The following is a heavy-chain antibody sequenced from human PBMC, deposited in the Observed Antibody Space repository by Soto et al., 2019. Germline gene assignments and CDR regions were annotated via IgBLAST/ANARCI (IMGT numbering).Heavy chain of an antibody. Sequence: PSETLSLTCTVSGGSISSSSYYWGWIRQPPGKGLEWIGSIYYSGSTYYIPSLKSRVTISVDTSKNQFSLKLSSVTAADTAVYYCARPPRDYDSSGYYSRDYGYWGQGTLVTVSS. CDR3: ARPPRDYDSSGYYSRDYGY. V-gene: IGHV4-39*01. CDR2: IYYSGST. J-gene: IGHJ4*02. D-gene: IGHD3-22*01. CDR1: GGSISSSSYY.